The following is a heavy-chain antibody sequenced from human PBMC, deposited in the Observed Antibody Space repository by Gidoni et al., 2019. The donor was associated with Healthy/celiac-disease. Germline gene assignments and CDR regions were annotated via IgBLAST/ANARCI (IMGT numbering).Heavy chain of an antibody. V-gene: IGHV4-38-2*02. J-gene: IGHJ3*02. CDR2: IYHSGST. D-gene: IGHD6-13*01. CDR1: GYSISSGYY. Sequence: QVQLQESGPGLVKPSETLSLTCTVSGYSISSGYYWGWIRQPPGKGLEWIGSIYHSGSTYYNPSLKSRVTISVDTSKNQFSLKLSSVTAADTAVYYCARSGGSSWYWGAFDIWGQGTMVTVSS. CDR3: ARSGGSSWYWGAFDI.